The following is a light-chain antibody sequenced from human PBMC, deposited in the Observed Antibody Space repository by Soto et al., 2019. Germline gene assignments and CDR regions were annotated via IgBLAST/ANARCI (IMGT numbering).Light chain of an antibody. Sequence: QSALTQPASVSGSPGQSITISCTGTSSDVGGYNYVSWYQHHPGKAPKLMIYDVSNRPSGVSNRFSGSKSGNTASLTISGLQPEDGADYYCSSYTTSNTRQIVFGTGTKATVL. V-gene: IGLV2-14*03. J-gene: IGLJ1*01. CDR2: DVS. CDR1: SSDVGGYNY. CDR3: SSYTTSNTRQIV.